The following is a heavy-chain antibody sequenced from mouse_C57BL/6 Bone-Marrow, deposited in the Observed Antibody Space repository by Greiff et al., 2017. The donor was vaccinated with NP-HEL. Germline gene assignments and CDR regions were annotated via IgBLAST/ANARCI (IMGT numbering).Heavy chain of an antibody. CDR3: TRSYCSRFAY. CDR1: GFTFSDAW. D-gene: IGHD2-12*01. Sequence: EVKVVESGGGLVQPGGSMKLSCAASGFTFSDAWMDWVRPSPEKGLEWVAEIRNKANNPATYYAESVKGRFTISRDDSKRSSYLQINSLRAKDTGIYYCTRSYCSRFAYGGQGTLVTVSA. J-gene: IGHJ3*01. V-gene: IGHV6-6*01. CDR2: IRNKANNPAT.